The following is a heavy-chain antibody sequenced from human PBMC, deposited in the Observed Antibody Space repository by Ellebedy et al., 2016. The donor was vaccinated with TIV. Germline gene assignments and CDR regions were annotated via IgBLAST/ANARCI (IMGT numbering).Heavy chain of an antibody. J-gene: IGHJ4*02. Sequence: GESLKISCAASGLTFNNDVMTWVRQAPGKGLEWVSTIRGAGGSPSYAESVRVRFTISTDTSKKVLFLQMSGLSVEDTAVYYCAKEGHRKAVMVIEKWGQGTPVAVSS. CDR2: IRGAGGSP. CDR1: GLTFNNDV. D-gene: IGHD3-22*01. CDR3: AKEGHRKAVMVIEK. V-gene: IGHV3-23*01.